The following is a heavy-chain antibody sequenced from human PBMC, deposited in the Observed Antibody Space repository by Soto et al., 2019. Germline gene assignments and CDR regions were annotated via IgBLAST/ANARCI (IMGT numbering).Heavy chain of an antibody. Sequence: PGGSLRLSCAASGFTFSSYAMSWVRQAPGKGLEWVSSISGSGDTIYYSDSVKGRFTISRDNGKNSLFLQMNSLRDEDTAVYYCARVVVVIPPGYYYAMDVWGQGTTVTVSS. V-gene: IGHV3-23*01. CDR3: ARVVVVIPPGYYYAMDV. D-gene: IGHD3-22*01. J-gene: IGHJ6*02. CDR1: GFTFSSYA. CDR2: ISGSGDTI.